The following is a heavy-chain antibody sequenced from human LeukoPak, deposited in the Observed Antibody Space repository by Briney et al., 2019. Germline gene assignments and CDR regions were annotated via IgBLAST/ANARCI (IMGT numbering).Heavy chain of an antibody. Sequence: PGGSLRLSCAASGFTFSSYWMSWVRQAPGKGLEWVANIKQDGSEKYYVDSVKGRFTISRDNAKNSLYLQMNSLRAEDTAVYYCARVMSSWYNWFDPWGQGTLATVSS. V-gene: IGHV3-7*01. CDR3: ARVMSSWYNWFDP. D-gene: IGHD6-13*01. J-gene: IGHJ5*02. CDR1: GFTFSSYW. CDR2: IKQDGSEK.